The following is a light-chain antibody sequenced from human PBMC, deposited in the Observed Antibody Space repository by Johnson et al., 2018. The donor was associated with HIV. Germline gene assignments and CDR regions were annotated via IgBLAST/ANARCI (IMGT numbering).Light chain of an antibody. CDR1: SSNIGNNY. V-gene: IGLV1-51*01. Sequence: HSVLTQPPSVSAAPGQKVTISCSGSSSNIGNNYVYWYQQLPGTAPKLLIYDNNKRPSGIPDRFSGSKSGTSATLGITGLQTGDEADYYCGTWDSSLSAGVFGTGTKVTVL. J-gene: IGLJ1*01. CDR3: GTWDSSLSAGV. CDR2: DNN.